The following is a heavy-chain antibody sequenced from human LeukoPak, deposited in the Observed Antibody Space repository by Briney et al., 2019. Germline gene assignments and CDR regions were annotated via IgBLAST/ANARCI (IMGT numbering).Heavy chain of an antibody. V-gene: IGHV3-21*01. CDR2: ISSSSSYI. CDR3: AREKYCGGDCYSVFDY. D-gene: IGHD2-21*01. J-gene: IGHJ4*02. Sequence: GGSPGLSCAASGFTFSSYSMNWVRQAPGKGLEWVSSISSSSSYIYYADSVKGRFTISRDNAKNSLYLQMNSLRAEDTAVYYCAREKYCGGDCYSVFDYWGQGTLVTVSS. CDR1: GFTFSSYS.